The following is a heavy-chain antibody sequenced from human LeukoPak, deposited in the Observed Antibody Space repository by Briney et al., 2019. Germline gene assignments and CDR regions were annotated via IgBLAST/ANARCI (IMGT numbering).Heavy chain of an antibody. CDR1: GFTFSSYA. Sequence: GGSLRLSCAASGFTFSSYAVSWVRRAPGKGLEWVSSISGSGGSTYSADSVKGRFTISRDNSKNTLYLQMNSLRAENTALYYCAKDRSCTNDICHGDFDYWGQGTLVTVSS. D-gene: IGHD2-8*01. V-gene: IGHV3-23*01. CDR3: AKDRSCTNDICHGDFDY. J-gene: IGHJ4*02. CDR2: ISGSGGST.